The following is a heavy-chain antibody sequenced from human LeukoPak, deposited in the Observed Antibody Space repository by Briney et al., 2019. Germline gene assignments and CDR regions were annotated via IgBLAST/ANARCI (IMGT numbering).Heavy chain of an antibody. D-gene: IGHD6-19*01. CDR1: EFSVNDYY. CDR3: AREMVAGTFDS. J-gene: IGHJ4*02. Sequence: GGPLRLSCTASEFSVNDYYMIWIRRAPGKGLEGVSDIGGSVSIVAYAGFVRGRYTISRDFASNSVYLQMNSLRDDDTAVYFCAREMVAGTFDSWGQGTLVTVSS. V-gene: IGHV3-11*01. CDR2: IGGSVSIV.